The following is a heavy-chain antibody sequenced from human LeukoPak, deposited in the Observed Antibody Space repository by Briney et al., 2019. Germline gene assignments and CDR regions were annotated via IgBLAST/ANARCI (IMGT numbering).Heavy chain of an antibody. CDR3: ARVVASPGACDY. Sequence: SETLSLTCTVSGGXISSYYCSWIRQPPGKGLEWIGYIYSSGSTNYNPSLKSRVTISVDTSKNQFSLKLSSVAAADTAVYYCARVVASPGACDYWGQGTLVTVSS. V-gene: IGHV4-59*12. J-gene: IGHJ4*02. CDR1: GGXISSYY. CDR2: IYSSGST. D-gene: IGHD4/OR15-4a*01.